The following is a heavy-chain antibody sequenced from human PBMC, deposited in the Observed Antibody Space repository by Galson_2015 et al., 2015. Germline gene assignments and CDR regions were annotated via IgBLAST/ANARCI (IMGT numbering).Heavy chain of an antibody. Sequence: SLRLSCAASGFTFDDYAMHWVRQAPGKGLEWVSGISWNSGSIGYADSVKGRFTISRVNAKNSLYLQMDSLRAEDTALYYCAKDLYSSSWYLYFQHWGQGTLVTVSS. D-gene: IGHD6-13*01. CDR1: GFTFDDYA. CDR3: AKDLYSSSWYLYFQH. V-gene: IGHV3-9*01. J-gene: IGHJ1*01. CDR2: ISWNSGSI.